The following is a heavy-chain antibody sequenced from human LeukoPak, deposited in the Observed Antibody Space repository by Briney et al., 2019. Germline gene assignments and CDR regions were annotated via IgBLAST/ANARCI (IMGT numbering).Heavy chain of an antibody. D-gene: IGHD3-10*01. CDR3: ATLARTTMVRVDY. Sequence: PSETLSLTCTVSGGSISSSSYYWGWIRQPPGKGLEWIGSIYYSGTTYYNPSLKSRATISVDTSKNQFSLKLSSVTAADTAVYYCATLARTTMVRVDYWGQGTLVTVSS. J-gene: IGHJ4*02. V-gene: IGHV4-39*07. CDR2: IYYSGTT. CDR1: GGSISSSSYY.